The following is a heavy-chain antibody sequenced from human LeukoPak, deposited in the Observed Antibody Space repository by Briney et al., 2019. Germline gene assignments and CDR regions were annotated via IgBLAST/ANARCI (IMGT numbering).Heavy chain of an antibody. Sequence: AGGSLRLSCEDSGFTFSDFWMNWVRQAPGKGLEWVASTNQDGSEKHYVDSVKGRFTISRDNAKKSLYLQMNNLRAEDTAVYYCARDRHRNDLEYWGQGTLVTVSS. CDR1: GFTFSDFW. V-gene: IGHV3-7*04. CDR2: TNQDGSEK. CDR3: ARDRHRNDLEY. J-gene: IGHJ4*02.